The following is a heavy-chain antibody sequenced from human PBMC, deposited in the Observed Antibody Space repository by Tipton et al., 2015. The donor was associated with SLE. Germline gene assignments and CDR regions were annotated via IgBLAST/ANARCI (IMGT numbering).Heavy chain of an antibody. CDR1: GFTFSSYS. J-gene: IGHJ4*02. CDR2: ISSNNRKV. V-gene: IGHV3-21*01. CDR3: ARDSWIRESLRRGDY. D-gene: IGHD3-10*01. Sequence: SLRLSCAASGFTFSSYSMNWVRQAPGKGLEWVSSISSNNRKVDYADSVKGRFTISRDNAKSSLYLQMNGLRVEDTAVYYCARDSWIRESLRRGDYWGQGTLVTVSS.